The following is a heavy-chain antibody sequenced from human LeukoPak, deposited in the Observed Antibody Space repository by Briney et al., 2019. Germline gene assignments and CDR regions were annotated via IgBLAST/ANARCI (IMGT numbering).Heavy chain of an antibody. CDR1: GGSISSSNW. CDR3: ARVGIAVAGTSLGAFDI. D-gene: IGHD6-19*01. CDR2: TYHSGST. V-gene: IGHV4-4*02. Sequence: SGTLSLTCAVSGGSISSSNWWSWVRQPPGKGLEWIGETYHSGSTNYNPSLKSRVTISVDKSKNQFSLKLSSVTAADTAVYYCARVGIAVAGTSLGAFDIWGQGTMVTVSS. J-gene: IGHJ3*02.